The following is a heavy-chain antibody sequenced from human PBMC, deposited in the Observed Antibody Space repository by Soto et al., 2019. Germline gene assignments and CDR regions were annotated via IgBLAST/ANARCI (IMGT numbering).Heavy chain of an antibody. J-gene: IGHJ4*01. V-gene: IGHV1-8*01. Sequence: QVQLVQSGAEVKKPGASVKVSCKDSGYSFTSYDINWVRQASGQGLEWLGWMTPISGETGYAQKFQGRVSMTRDTSTSTAYVELSSLTYEDSAIYYCARNKWNTGDFDYWGHGTLVTVSS. CDR3: ARNKWNTGDFDY. CDR2: MTPISGET. D-gene: IGHD1-20*01. CDR1: GYSFTSYD.